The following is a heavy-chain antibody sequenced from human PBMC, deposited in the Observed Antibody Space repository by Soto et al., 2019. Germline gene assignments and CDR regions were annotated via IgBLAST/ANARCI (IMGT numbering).Heavy chain of an antibody. CDR1: GGSISSGGYY. V-gene: IGHV4-31*03. Sequence: PSETLSLTCTVSGGSISSGGYYWTWIRQHPGKGLEWIGYIYYSGSTYYNPSLKSRVTISLDTSKNQFSLKLSSVTAADTAVYYCARHTPAISISDHWGQGTLVTVSS. CDR2: IYYSGST. CDR3: ARHTPAISISDH. D-gene: IGHD2-15*01. J-gene: IGHJ4*02.